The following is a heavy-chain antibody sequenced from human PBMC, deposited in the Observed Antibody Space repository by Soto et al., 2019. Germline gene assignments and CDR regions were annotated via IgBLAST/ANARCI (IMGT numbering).Heavy chain of an antibody. Sequence: EVQLVESGGGLVQPGGSLRLSCAASGFTFSAYWMNWVRQAPGKGLEWLVNIKPDGTEKHYVDSLRGRFTVSRDNAKKALYLQMSSLRAEDTAVYYCVRDAEGSSFGDVWGQGTMVTVSS. V-gene: IGHV3-7*01. D-gene: IGHD3-3*02. J-gene: IGHJ3*01. CDR2: IKPDGTEK. CDR3: VRDAEGSSFGDV. CDR1: GFTFSAYW.